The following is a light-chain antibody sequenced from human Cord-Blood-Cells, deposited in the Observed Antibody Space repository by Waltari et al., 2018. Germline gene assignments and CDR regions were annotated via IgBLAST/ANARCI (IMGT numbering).Light chain of an antibody. Sequence: EIVLTQSPGTLSLSPGDRATLSCRARQSVSSSYLAWYQQKPGQAPRLLIYGASSRATGIPDRFSGSGSGTDFTLTISRLEPEDFAVYYCQQYGSSLFTFGPGTKVDIK. V-gene: IGKV3-20*01. CDR3: QQYGSSLFT. J-gene: IGKJ3*01. CDR2: GAS. CDR1: QSVSSSY.